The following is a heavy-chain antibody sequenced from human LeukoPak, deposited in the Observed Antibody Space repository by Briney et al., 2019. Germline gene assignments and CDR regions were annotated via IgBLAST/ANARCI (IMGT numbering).Heavy chain of an antibody. CDR3: ARTPYYYGSGSYGKFDY. CDR2: INPSGGST. Sequence: ASVKVSCKASGYTFTSYYMHWVRQAPGQGLEWMGIINPSGGSTSYAQKFQGRVTITADESTSTAYMELSSLRSEDAAVYYCARTPYYYGSGSYGKFDYWGQGTLVTVSS. V-gene: IGHV1-46*01. CDR1: GYTFTSYY. J-gene: IGHJ4*02. D-gene: IGHD3-10*01.